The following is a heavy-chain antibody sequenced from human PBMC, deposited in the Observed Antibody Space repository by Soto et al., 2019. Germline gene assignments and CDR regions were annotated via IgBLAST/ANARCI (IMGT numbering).Heavy chain of an antibody. CDR1: GYTLTELS. Sequence: ASVKVSCKVSGYTLTELSMHWVRQAPGKGLEWMGGFDPEDGETIYAQKFQGRVTMTEDTSTDTAYMELSSLRSEDTAVYYCATVSLGAAAGTRALDYWGQGTLVTVSS. CDR3: ATVSLGAAAGTRALDY. CDR2: FDPEDGET. J-gene: IGHJ4*02. D-gene: IGHD6-13*01. V-gene: IGHV1-24*01.